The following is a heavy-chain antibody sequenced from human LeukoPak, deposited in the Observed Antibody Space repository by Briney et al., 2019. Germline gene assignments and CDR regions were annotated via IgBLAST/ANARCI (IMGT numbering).Heavy chain of an antibody. CDR1: GYTFTGYY. D-gene: IGHD4-17*01. V-gene: IGHV1-2*02. J-gene: IGHJ4*02. Sequence: ASVKVSCKASGYTFTGYYMHWVRQAPGRGLEWMGWINPNSGGTNYAQKFQGRVTMTRDTSISTAYMELSRLRSDDTAVYYCARLYRESDYGYYFDYWGQGTLVTVSS. CDR2: INPNSGGT. CDR3: ARLYRESDYGYYFDY.